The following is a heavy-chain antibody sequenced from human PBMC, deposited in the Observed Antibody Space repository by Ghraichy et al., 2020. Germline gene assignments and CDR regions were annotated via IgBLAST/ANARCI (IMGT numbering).Heavy chain of an antibody. V-gene: IGHV3-23*01. CDR3: AKDYDGRHWNMRFDP. D-gene: IGHD1-1*01. J-gene: IGHJ5*02. CDR2: ISNSGDST. CDR1: GFTFRNYA. Sequence: GGSLRLSCAASGFTFRNYAMSWVRQAPGKGLEWVSAISNSGDSTYYADSVKGRFTISRDNSKNTLYLQMSSLRADDTAVYYCAKDYDGRHWNMRFDPWGQGTLVTVSS.